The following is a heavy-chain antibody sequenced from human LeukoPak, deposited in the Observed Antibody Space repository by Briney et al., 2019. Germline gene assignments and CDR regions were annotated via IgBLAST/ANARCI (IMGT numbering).Heavy chain of an antibody. CDR1: GFTFSSYG. CDR3: ARERTGYYYDSSGSAFDY. J-gene: IGHJ4*02. Sequence: GGSLRLSCAASGFTFSSYGMHWVRQAPGKGLEWVAVIWYDGSNKYYADSVKGRFTISRDNSKNTLYLQMNSLRAEDTAVYYCARERTGYYYDSSGSAFDYWGQGTLVTVSS. CDR2: IWYDGSNK. V-gene: IGHV3-33*01. D-gene: IGHD3-22*01.